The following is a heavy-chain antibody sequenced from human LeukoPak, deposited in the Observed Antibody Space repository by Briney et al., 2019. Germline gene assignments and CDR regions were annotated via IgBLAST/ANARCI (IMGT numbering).Heavy chain of an antibody. CDR3: ARDVGGYNYGYSLDY. D-gene: IGHD5-18*01. Sequence: PSETLSLTCTVSGGSINSYYWNWIRQPAGKGLEWIGRIYTSGSTSYNSSLKSRVTMSVDTSKNQFSLKLSSVTAADTAVYYCARDVGGYNYGYSLDYWGQGTLVSVSS. J-gene: IGHJ4*02. CDR2: IYTSGST. V-gene: IGHV4-4*07. CDR1: GGSINSYY.